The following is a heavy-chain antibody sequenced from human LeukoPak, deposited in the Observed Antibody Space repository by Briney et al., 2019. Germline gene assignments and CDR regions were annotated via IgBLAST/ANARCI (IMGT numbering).Heavy chain of an antibody. V-gene: IGHV3-7*01. CDR2: IKQDGSEK. CDR3: AREELSVVATTMGWFDP. CDR1: GLTFTSHW. J-gene: IGHJ5*02. D-gene: IGHD2-15*01. Sequence: PGGSLRLSCAASGLTFTSHWMSWVRQAREKGLEWVANIKQDGSEKRYVDYVKGRFTISRDNSKNTLYLQMNSLRAEDTAVYYCAREELSVVATTMGWFDPWGQGTLVTVSS.